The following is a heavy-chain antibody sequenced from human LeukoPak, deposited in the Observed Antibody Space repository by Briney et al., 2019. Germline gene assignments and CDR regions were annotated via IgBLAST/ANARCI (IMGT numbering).Heavy chain of an antibody. CDR2: IYTGGST. J-gene: IGHJ4*02. CDR3: ARHPISSSSPWIFDY. Sequence: PSETLSLTCTVSGGSISSYYWSWIRQPPGKGLEWIGYIYTGGSTDYNPSLKSRVTISVDTSKNQFSLKLSSVTAADTAVYYCARHPISSSSPWIFDYWGQGTLVTVSS. D-gene: IGHD6-6*01. V-gene: IGHV4-4*09. CDR1: GGSISSYY.